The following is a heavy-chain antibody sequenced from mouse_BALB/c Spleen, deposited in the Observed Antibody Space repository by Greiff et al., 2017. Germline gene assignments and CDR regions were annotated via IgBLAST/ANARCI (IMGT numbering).Heavy chain of an antibody. CDR2: INPSNGGT. Sequence: QVQLKQPGAELVKPGASVKLSCKASGYTFTSYYMYWVKQRPGQGLEWIGGINPSNGGTNFNEKFKSKATLTVDKSSSTAYMQLSSLTSEDSAVYYCTIGEPYDHLFAYWGQGTLVTVSA. J-gene: IGHJ3*01. CDR1: GYTFTSYY. CDR3: TIGEPYDHLFAY. V-gene: IGHV1S16*01. D-gene: IGHD2-3*01.